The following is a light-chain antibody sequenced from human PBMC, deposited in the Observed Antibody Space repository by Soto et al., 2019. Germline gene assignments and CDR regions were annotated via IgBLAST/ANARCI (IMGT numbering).Light chain of an antibody. V-gene: IGLV2-14*01. CDR3: SSYTSSSTVI. CDR1: SSDIGGYNY. Sequence: QSALTQPASMSGSPGQSITISCTGTSSDIGGYNYISWYQQLPGKAPKFIIYDVRNRPSGVSNRFSGSRSGNTASLTISGLQAEDEADYYCSSYTSSSTVIFGGGIKLTV. J-gene: IGLJ2*01. CDR2: DVR.